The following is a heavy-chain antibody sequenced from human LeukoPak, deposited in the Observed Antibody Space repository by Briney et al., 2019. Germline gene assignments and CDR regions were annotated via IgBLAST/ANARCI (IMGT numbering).Heavy chain of an antibody. CDR3: AKDHAGSGRAFEY. J-gene: IGHJ4*02. CDR2: MSSDGIKS. Sequence: GTSLRLSCATSGFTFRMSGVHWVRQAPGKGLEWVALMSSDGIKSYYADSVKGRFTVSRDTSKDIVYLQMNSLSADDTGIYYCAKDHAGSGRAFEYWGQGTLLTVSS. CDR1: GFTFRMSG. D-gene: IGHD3-10*01. V-gene: IGHV3-30*04.